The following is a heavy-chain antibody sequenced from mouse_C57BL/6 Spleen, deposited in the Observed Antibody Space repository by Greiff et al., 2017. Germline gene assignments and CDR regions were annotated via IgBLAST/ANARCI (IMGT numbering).Heavy chain of an antibody. CDR2: IYPGGGYT. Sequence: QVQLQQSGAELVRPGTSVKMSCKASGYTFTNYWIGWAKQRPGHGLEWIGDIYPGGGYTNYNEKFKGKATLTADKSSSTAYMQFSSLTSEDSAIYYCARWGLTGNYAMDYWGQGTSVTVSS. CDR1: GYTFTNYW. J-gene: IGHJ4*01. CDR3: ARWGLTGNYAMDY. D-gene: IGHD4-1*01. V-gene: IGHV1-63*01.